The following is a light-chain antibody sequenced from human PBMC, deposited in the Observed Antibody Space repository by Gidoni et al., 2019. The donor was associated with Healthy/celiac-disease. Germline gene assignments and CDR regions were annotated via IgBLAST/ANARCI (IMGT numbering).Light chain of an antibody. CDR1: KLGDKY. J-gene: IGLJ2*01. V-gene: IGLV3-1*01. CDR3: QAWDSSLV. CDR2: QDS. Sequence: SYELTQPPSVSVSPGQTASITCSGDKLGDKYACWYQQKPGKSPVLVIYQDSKRPSGIPERFSGYNSGNTATLTISGTQAMDEADYYCQAWDSSLVFGGGTKLTVL.